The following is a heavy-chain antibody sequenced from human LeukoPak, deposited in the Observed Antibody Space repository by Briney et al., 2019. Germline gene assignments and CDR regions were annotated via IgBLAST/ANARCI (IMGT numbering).Heavy chain of an antibody. CDR3: ARRSGEGYFDC. J-gene: IGHJ4*02. Sequence: GGSLRLSCAASGFTFSSYAVSWVRQAPGKGLEWVSAISGSGGSTYYADSVKGRFTISRDNSKNTLYLQMNSLRAEDTAVYYCARRSGEGYFDCWGQGTLVTVSS. D-gene: IGHD1-26*01. V-gene: IGHV3-23*01. CDR2: ISGSGGST. CDR1: GFTFSSYA.